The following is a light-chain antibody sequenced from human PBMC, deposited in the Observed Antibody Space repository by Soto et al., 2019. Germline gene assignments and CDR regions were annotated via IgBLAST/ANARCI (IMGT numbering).Light chain of an antibody. CDR3: QQYDNLLPIT. J-gene: IGKJ5*01. CDR1: QDIAKN. Sequence: IQMTQSPSSLSASVGDRVTITCQASQDIAKNLNWYQQKPGKAPKLLIYDAYSLQTGVPSRFIGSGSATHFTITISSLQYEDIASYYCQQYDNLLPITFGQGTRLEIK. V-gene: IGKV1-33*01. CDR2: DAY.